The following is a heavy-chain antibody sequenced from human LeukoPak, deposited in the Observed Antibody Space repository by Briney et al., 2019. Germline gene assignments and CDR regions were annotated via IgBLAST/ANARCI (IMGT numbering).Heavy chain of an antibody. Sequence: NASETLSPTCTVSGGSISSYYWSWIRQPPGKGLEWIGYIYYSGSTNYNPSLKSRVTISVDTSKNQFSLKLSSVTAADTAVYYCARQVDCSSTSCPGYFDYWGQGTLVTVSS. CDR3: ARQVDCSSTSCPGYFDY. CDR2: IYYSGST. J-gene: IGHJ4*02. V-gene: IGHV4-59*01. D-gene: IGHD2-2*01. CDR1: GGSISSYY.